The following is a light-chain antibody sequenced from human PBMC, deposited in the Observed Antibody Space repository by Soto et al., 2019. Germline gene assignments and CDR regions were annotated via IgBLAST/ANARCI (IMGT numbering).Light chain of an antibody. J-gene: IGLJ1*01. CDR1: SSDVGSYNL. CDR2: EGS. CDR3: CLYAGSSTSGV. V-gene: IGLV2-23*01. Sequence: QSALTQPASVSGSPGQSITISCTGTSSDVGSYNLVSWYQQHPGKAPILMIYEGSKRPSGVSNRFSGSKSGNTASLTISGLQAEDEADYYCCLYAGSSTSGVFGTAPKVTLL.